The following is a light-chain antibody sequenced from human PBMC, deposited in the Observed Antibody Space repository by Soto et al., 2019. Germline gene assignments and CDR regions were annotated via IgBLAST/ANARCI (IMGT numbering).Light chain of an antibody. Sequence: EIVMTQSPPSLTVTPGEPASISCRSSQRLLHSNGNTFLDWYVQKPGQSPQLLIYLGSNRASGVPDRVSGSEAGTEFTLKIIRVEAEDVWVYYCMQALQTPYTFGQGTKLEIK. V-gene: IGKV2-28*01. CDR3: MQALQTPYT. CDR2: LGS. CDR1: QRLLHSNGNTF. J-gene: IGKJ2*01.